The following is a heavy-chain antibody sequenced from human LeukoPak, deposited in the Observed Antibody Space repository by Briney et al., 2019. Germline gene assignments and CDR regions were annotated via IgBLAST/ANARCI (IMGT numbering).Heavy chain of an antibody. CDR3: ARGHDSSGYYGYFDY. Sequence: SVKVSCKASGGTFSSYAISWVRQAPGQGLEWMGGIIPIFGTANYAQKFQGRVTIIADESTSTAYMELSSLRSEDTAVYYCARGHDSSGYYGYFDYWGQGTLVTVSS. CDR2: IIPIFGTA. V-gene: IGHV1-69*13. CDR1: GGTFSSYA. J-gene: IGHJ4*02. D-gene: IGHD3-22*01.